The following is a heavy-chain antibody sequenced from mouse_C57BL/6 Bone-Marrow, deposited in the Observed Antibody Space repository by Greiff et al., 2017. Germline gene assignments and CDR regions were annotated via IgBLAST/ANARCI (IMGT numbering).Heavy chain of an antibody. CDR2: ISSGGSYT. CDR3: ARRAY. CDR1: GFTFSSYG. J-gene: IGHJ3*01. V-gene: IGHV5-6*02. Sequence: EVKLMESGGDLVKPGGSLKLSCAASGFTFSSYGMSWVRQTPDKRLEWVATISSGGSYTYYPDSVKGRFTISRDNAKNTLYLQMSSLKSEDTAMYYCARRAYWGQGTLVTVSA.